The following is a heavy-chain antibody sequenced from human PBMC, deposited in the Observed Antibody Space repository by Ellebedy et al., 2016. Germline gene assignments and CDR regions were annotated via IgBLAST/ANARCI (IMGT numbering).Heavy chain of an antibody. D-gene: IGHD4-17*01. CDR3: VHRTTVTSVDY. V-gene: IGHV2-5*01. J-gene: IGHJ4*02. Sequence: SGPTLVKPTQTLTLTCTFSGFSLTTSAVVVGWVRQPPGRAPEWLAFIYGNDDKRYSPSLKSRLTITKEPSKNQVVLTVTNMDHVDTATYYCVHRTTVTSVDYWGQGTLVTVSS. CDR2: IYGNDDK. CDR1: GFSLTTSAVV.